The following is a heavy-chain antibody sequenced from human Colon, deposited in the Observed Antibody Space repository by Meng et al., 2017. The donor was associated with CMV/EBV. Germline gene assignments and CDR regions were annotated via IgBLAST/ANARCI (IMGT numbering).Heavy chain of an antibody. Sequence: GESLRLSCAPSGFTFSNAWMSWVRQAPGKGLEWDGRIKSKTDGETTDYAAPVKGRFTISRDDSKNTLYLQMNSLKTEDTAVYYCTTDRWSDYWGQGTLVTVSS. CDR1: GFTFSNAW. D-gene: IGHD4-23*01. J-gene: IGHJ4*02. V-gene: IGHV3-15*01. CDR3: TTDRWSDY. CDR2: IKSKTDGETT.